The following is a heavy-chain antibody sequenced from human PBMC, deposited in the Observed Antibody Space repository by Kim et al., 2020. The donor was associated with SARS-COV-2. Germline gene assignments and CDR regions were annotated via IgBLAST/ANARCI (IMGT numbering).Heavy chain of an antibody. J-gene: IGHJ3*02. CDR3: ARPYRGGSFDI. CDR2: IKQDASVI. V-gene: IGHV3-7*01. Sequence: GGSLRLSCAASGFTFSSYWMSWFRQAPGKGLEWVASIKQDASVISYVDSVRGRFTISRDNAKNSLSLQMDSLRAEDTALYFCARPYRGGSFDIWGQGTMVTVS. CDR1: GFTFSSYW. D-gene: IGHD3-16*01.